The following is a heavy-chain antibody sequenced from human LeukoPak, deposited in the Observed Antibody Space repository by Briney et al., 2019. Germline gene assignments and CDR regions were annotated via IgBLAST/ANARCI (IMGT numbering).Heavy chain of an antibody. CDR2: INHSGST. CDR3: ARLRSRLGFHY. D-gene: IGHD3-3*01. CDR1: GXSFSGYY. V-gene: IGHV4-34*01. J-gene: IGHJ4*02. Sequence: SETLSLTCAVSGXSFSGYYWSWIRQPPGKGLEWIAEINHSGSTNYTPSLKSRVTISVDTSKNQFSLKLSSVTAADTAVYYCARLRSRLGFHYWGQGTLVTVSS.